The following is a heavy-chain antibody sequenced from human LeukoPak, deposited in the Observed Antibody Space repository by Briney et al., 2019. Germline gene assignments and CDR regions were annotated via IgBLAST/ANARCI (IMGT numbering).Heavy chain of an antibody. CDR1: GFTFSSYS. J-gene: IGHJ4*02. D-gene: IGHD3-22*01. Sequence: GGSLRLSCAASGFTFSSYSMNWVRQAPGKGLEWVSYISSSSSTIYYADSVKGRFTISRDNAENSLYLQMNSLRDEDTAVYYCARAENYDSSGYPRGIFDYWGQGTLVTVSS. V-gene: IGHV3-48*02. CDR3: ARAENYDSSGYPRGIFDY. CDR2: ISSSSSTI.